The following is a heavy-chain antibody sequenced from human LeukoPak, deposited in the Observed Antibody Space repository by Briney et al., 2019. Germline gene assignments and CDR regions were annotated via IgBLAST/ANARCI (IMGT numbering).Heavy chain of an antibody. CDR2: IIPIFGTA. Sequence: GASVKVSCKASGGTFSSYAISWVRQAPGQGLERMGGIIPIFGTANYAQKFQGRVTITTDESTSTAYMELSSLRSEDTAVYYCARTSTTGPHYYYYYMDVWGKGTTVTVSS. CDR1: GGTFSSYA. CDR3: ARTSTTGPHYYYYYMDV. V-gene: IGHV1-69*05. D-gene: IGHD4-17*01. J-gene: IGHJ6*03.